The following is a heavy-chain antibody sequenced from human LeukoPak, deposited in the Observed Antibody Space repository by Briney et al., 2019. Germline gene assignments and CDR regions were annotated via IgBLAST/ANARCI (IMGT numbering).Heavy chain of an antibody. V-gene: IGHV1-69*04. D-gene: IGHD3-22*01. J-gene: IGHJ4*02. CDR3: AREGHRYHDSSGYKW. CDR2: IIPILGIA. Sequence: SVKVSCKASGGTFSSYTISWVRQAPGQGLEWMGRIIPILGIANYAQKFQGRVTITADKSTSTAYMELSSLRSEDTAVYYCAREGHRYHDSSGYKWWGQGTLVTVSS. CDR1: GGTFSSYT.